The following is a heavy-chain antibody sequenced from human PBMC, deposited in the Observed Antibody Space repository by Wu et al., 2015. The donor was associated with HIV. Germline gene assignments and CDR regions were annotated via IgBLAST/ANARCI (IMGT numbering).Heavy chain of an antibody. CDR3: ARTRNYYFGMDV. CDR1: GYIFNSYD. J-gene: IGHJ6*02. V-gene: IGHV1-8*01. D-gene: IGHD1-14*01. Sequence: QVQLVQSGAEVKKPGALVRVSCKASGYIFNSYDINWVRQTPGQGLEWMGWMNPNSGSTGYAQKFQGRVTMTRDTSISTAYMILSGLTSEDTAVYYCARTRNYYFGMDVWGQGTTVTVSS. CDR2: MNPNSGST.